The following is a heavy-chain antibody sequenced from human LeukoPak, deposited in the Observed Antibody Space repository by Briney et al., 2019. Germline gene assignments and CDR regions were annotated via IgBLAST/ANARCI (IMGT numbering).Heavy chain of an antibody. D-gene: IGHD5-12*01. CDR2: ISYDGSNK. CDR3: ASGPPEWLRWPGDY. Sequence: PGRSLRLSCAASGFTFSSYAMHWVRQAPGKGLEWVAVISYDGSNKYYADSVKGRFTISRDNSKNTLYLQMNSLRAEDTAVYYCASGPPEWLRWPGDYWGQGTLVTVSS. V-gene: IGHV3-30-3*01. J-gene: IGHJ4*02. CDR1: GFTFSSYA.